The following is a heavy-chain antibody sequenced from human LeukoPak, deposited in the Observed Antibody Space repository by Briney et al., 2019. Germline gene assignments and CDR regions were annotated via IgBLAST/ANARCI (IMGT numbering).Heavy chain of an antibody. Sequence: PGGSLRLSCAASGFTVSSNYMSWVRQAPGKGLEWVSVTYSGGSTYYADSVKGRFTISRDNAKNTLYLQMTSLRVEDTAVYYCTRAGDYRFDYWGRGTLVTVSS. J-gene: IGHJ4*02. D-gene: IGHD7-27*01. CDR1: GFTVSSNY. V-gene: IGHV3-53*01. CDR2: TYSGGST. CDR3: TRAGDYRFDY.